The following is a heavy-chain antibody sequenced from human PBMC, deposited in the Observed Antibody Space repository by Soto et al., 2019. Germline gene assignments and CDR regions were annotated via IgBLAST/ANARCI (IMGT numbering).Heavy chain of an antibody. Sequence: GGSLRLSCAASGFTFSSYWMSWVHQAPGKGLEWVANIKQDGSEKYYVDSVKGRFTISRDNAKNSLYLQMNSLRAEDTAVYYCATQAPYCSGGSCYFFDYWGRGTLVTVSS. CDR3: ATQAPYCSGGSCYFFDY. V-gene: IGHV3-7*01. J-gene: IGHJ4*02. CDR1: GFTFSSYW. CDR2: IKQDGSEK. D-gene: IGHD2-15*01.